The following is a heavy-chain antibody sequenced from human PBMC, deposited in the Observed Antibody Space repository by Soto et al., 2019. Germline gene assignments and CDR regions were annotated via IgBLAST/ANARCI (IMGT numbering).Heavy chain of an antibody. CDR1: GGTFSSET. Sequence: QVQRVQSGAEVKKPGSSVRVSCKASGGTFSSETISWVRQAPGQGLEWMGRIIPMVDIVNYAQRLQGRVTITADKSTSTVYMELSSLRSEDTAVYYCSTWFDPWGQGTLVTVSS. V-gene: IGHV1-69*02. CDR3: STWFDP. CDR2: IIPMVDIV. J-gene: IGHJ5*02.